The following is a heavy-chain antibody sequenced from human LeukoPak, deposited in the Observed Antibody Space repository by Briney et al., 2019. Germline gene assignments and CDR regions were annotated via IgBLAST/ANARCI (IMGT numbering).Heavy chain of an antibody. D-gene: IGHD3-22*01. J-gene: IGHJ4*01. Sequence: GGYLRLSCGASGFTFSYHWMHWVRQVPGKGLVWISRIDGGGSSTSYADSVKGRFSISRDNAKSTLYLQMSSLRAEDTAVYYCARGPGSSGGAYVGDYWGPGTLVTVSS. CDR3: ARGPGSSGGAYVGDY. V-gene: IGHV3-74*01. CDR2: IDGGGSST. CDR1: GFTFSYHW.